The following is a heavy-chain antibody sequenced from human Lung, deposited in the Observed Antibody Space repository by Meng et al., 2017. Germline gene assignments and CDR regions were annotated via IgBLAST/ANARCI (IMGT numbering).Heavy chain of an antibody. V-gene: IGHV1-8*01. Sequence: LLQSGVEVKKPGPSVKVSSKASGSTFTSLDITWVRQATGQGLEWMGWMNPNSGNTGYAQKFQGRVTMTRNTSISTAYMELSSLRSEDTAVYYCARGLLRHIGGNWFDPWGQGTLVTVSS. CDR2: MNPNSGNT. CDR3: ARGLLRHIGGNWFDP. J-gene: IGHJ5*02. D-gene: IGHD3-16*01. CDR1: GSTFTSLD.